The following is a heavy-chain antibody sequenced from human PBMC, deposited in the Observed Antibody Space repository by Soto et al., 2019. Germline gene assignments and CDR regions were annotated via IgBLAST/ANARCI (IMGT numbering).Heavy chain of an antibody. J-gene: IGHJ4*02. D-gene: IGHD3-3*01. CDR3: ARKQAGFFYGIDY. CDR2: IDDSGYT. CDR1: GGSISTGGYY. Sequence: SETLSLTCTVSGGSISTGGYYWSWIRQYPGKGLEWLGYIDDSGYTFYNPSLQSRLTLSMDTSKNQFSLKLSSATAADTAVYFCARKQAGFFYGIDYWGQGTLVTVSS. V-gene: IGHV4-31*03.